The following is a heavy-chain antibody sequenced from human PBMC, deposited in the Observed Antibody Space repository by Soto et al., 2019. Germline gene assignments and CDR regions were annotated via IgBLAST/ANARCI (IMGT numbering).Heavy chain of an antibody. CDR1: GFIFSNYG. J-gene: IGHJ6*03. Sequence: GGSLRLSCAASGFIFSNYGMNWVRQAPGKGPEWVSYISSSSSDIFYADSVKGRFTISRDNAKNSLYLQMNSLRAEDTALYYCARDPRYCRGGSCHSDYFYYYMDVWGKGTTVTVSS. V-gene: IGHV3-48*01. D-gene: IGHD2-15*01. CDR3: ARDPRYCRGGSCHSDYFYYYMDV. CDR2: ISSSSSDI.